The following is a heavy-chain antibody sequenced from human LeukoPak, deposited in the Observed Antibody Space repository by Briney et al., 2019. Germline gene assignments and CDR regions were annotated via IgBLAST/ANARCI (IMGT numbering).Heavy chain of an antibody. CDR2: MSYDGNNK. CDR1: GFIFSNFA. J-gene: IGHJ4*02. D-gene: IGHD3-10*01. Sequence: GGSLRLSCAASGFIFSNFAIHWVRQAPGKGLEWLAVMSYDGNNKYYADSVKGRFTISRDNTKSTLYLQMNSLRSDDTAVYHCARDGDAAIRGVNFDYWAREPWSPSPQ. V-gene: IGHV3-30-3*01. CDR3: ARDGDAAIRGVNFDY.